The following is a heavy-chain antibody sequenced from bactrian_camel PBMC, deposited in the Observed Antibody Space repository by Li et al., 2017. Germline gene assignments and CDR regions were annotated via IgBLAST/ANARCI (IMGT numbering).Heavy chain of an antibody. D-gene: IGHD2*01. J-gene: IGHJ4*01. CDR3: AVNMGSWLGPPRY. CDR2: LESGGRT. V-gene: IGHV3S26*01. CDR1: GFTFSSYC. Sequence: VQLVESGGGSVQAGGSLRLSCAASGFTFSSYCMSWVRQAPVKEREEVAALESGGRTTYAHSVQGRFTITKNGDNFYLEMNNLKPKDTGVYYCAVNMGSWLGPPRYWGQGTQVTVS.